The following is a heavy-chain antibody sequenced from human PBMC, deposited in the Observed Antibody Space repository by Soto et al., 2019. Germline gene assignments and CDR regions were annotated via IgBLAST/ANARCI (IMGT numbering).Heavy chain of an antibody. CDR2: ISGDGLNT. D-gene: IGHD1-26*01. V-gene: IGHV3-30*03. J-gene: IGHJ4*02. CDR1: GFNFGFFG. CDR3: ARGNLSFDFDS. Sequence: QIQLVESGGDVVQPGKSLRLSCAASGFNFGFFGMHWVRQAPGKGLEWVAFISGDGLNTQYADSVRGRFTLSRDYSRKTMYLKMDSLRDEDTALYYCARGNLSFDFDSWGLGTLVTVSS.